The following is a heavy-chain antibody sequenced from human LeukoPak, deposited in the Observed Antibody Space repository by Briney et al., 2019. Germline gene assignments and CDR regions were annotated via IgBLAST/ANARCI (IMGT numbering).Heavy chain of an antibody. D-gene: IGHD3-9*01. Sequence: GGSLRLSCAASGFTFSSYGMHWVRQAPGKGLEWVAVISYDGSNKYYADSVKGRFTISRDNSKNTLYLQMNSLRAEDTAVYHCAKERYFDWLLVVDYYYGMDVWGQGTTVTVSS. CDR2: ISYDGSNK. V-gene: IGHV3-30*18. CDR3: AKERYFDWLLVVDYYYGMDV. CDR1: GFTFSSYG. J-gene: IGHJ6*02.